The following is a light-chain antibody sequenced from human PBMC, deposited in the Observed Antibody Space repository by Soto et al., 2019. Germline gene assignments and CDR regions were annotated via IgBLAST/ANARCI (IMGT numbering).Light chain of an antibody. CDR1: QDITNY. CDR3: QQYDSVFT. CDR2: GAS. Sequence: DIQMTQSPSSLSASVGARVTITCQASQDITNYLNWYQQKPGKAPNLLIYGASNLETGVPSRFSGSGSGTDFTFTIRRLQAEDIGTYFWQQYDSVFTLGQGTRLEIK. V-gene: IGKV1-33*01. J-gene: IGKJ5*01.